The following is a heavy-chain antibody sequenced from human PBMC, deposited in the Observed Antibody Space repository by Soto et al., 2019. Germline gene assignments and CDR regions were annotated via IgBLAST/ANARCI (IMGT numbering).Heavy chain of an antibody. CDR2: IYDSGSP. Sequence: SETLSLTCTISGGSISVYYWSWIRQPPGQALEWIGYIYDSGSPYYNPSLRSRVIISADTSKNQISLKLTSATAADTAGYYCARGVGSSPPRYWGRGTLVTVSS. CDR1: GGSISVYY. J-gene: IGHJ4*02. D-gene: IGHD1-26*01. V-gene: IGHV4-59*01. CDR3: ARGVGSSPPRY.